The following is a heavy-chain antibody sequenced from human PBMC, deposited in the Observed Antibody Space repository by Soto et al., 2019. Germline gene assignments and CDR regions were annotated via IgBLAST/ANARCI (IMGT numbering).Heavy chain of an antibody. V-gene: IGHV3-33*01. D-gene: IGHD1-26*01. CDR1: GFTFSSYG. CDR3: ARGGVGATPRGTYYFDY. Sequence: GESLKISCAASGFTFSSYGMHWVRQAPGKGLEWVAVIWYDGSNKYYADSVKGRFTISRDNSKNTLYLQMNSLRAEDTAVYYCARGGVGATPRGTYYFDYWGQGTLVTVSS. J-gene: IGHJ4*02. CDR2: IWYDGSNK.